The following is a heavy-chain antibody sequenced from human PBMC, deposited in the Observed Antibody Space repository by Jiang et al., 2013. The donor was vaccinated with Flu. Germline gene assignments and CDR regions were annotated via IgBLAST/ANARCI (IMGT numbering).Heavy chain of an antibody. CDR3: ARTRSGWYFDY. J-gene: IGHJ4*02. Sequence: RVTITRDTSASTAYMELSSLRSEDTAVYYCARTRSGWYFDYWGQGTLVTVSS. D-gene: IGHD6-19*01. V-gene: IGHV1-3*01.